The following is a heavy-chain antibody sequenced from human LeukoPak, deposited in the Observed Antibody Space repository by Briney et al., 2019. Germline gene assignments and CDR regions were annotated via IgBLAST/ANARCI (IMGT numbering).Heavy chain of an antibody. CDR2: ISGSGGST. CDR1: GFTFSSYA. CDR3: AKEYDSGGYGANFDY. J-gene: IGHJ4*02. D-gene: IGHD3-10*01. V-gene: IGHV3-23*01. Sequence: GGSLRLSCAASGFTFSSYAMSWVRQAPGKGLEWVSAISGSGGSTYYADSVKGRFTISRDNSRNTMYLQMDSLRAEDTAVYYCAKEYDSGGYGANFDYWGQGTLVTVSS.